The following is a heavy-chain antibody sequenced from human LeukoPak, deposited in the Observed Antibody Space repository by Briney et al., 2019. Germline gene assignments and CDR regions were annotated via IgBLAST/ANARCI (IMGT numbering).Heavy chain of an antibody. CDR1: GFTVSSSY. Sequence: GGSLRLSCAASGFTVSSSYMSWVRQAPGKGLEWVSTITTSDGNTYYADSVKGRFTVSRDNSKNTLFLQMNSLRAEDTAVYYCAKDGGLWVSAHWGDSWGRGTLVTVSS. D-gene: IGHD7-27*01. J-gene: IGHJ4*02. CDR2: ITTSDGNT. V-gene: IGHV3-23*01. CDR3: AKDGGLWVSAHWGDS.